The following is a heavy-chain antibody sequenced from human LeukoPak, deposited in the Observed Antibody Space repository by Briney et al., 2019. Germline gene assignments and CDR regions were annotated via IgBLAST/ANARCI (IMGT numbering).Heavy chain of an antibody. CDR1: GYTFTSHY. CDR3: ARDVSTSSWWFDP. V-gene: IGHV1-46*01. CDR2: INPTGGST. Sequence: ASVKVSCKASGYTFTSHYMHWVRQAPEKGLEWMGIINPTGGSTSYAQKFQGRVTMTRDTSTSTDYMELSSLTYEDTAVYYCARDVSTSSWWFDPWGQGTLVTVSS. J-gene: IGHJ5*02. D-gene: IGHD2/OR15-2a*01.